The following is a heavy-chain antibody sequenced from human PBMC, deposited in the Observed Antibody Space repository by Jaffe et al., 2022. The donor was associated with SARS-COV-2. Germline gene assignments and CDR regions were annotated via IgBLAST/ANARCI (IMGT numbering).Heavy chain of an antibody. CDR1: GGSISSYY. J-gene: IGHJ4*02. V-gene: IGHV4-59*08. CDR2: IYYSGST. D-gene: IGHD6-19*01. Sequence: QVQLQESGPGLVKPSETLSLTCTVSGGSISSYYWSWIRQPPGKGLEWIGYIYYSGSTNYNPSLKSRVTISVDTSKNQFSLKLSSVTAADTAVYYCARTKDSGWGHLDYWGQGTLVTVSS. CDR3: ARTKDSGWGHLDY.